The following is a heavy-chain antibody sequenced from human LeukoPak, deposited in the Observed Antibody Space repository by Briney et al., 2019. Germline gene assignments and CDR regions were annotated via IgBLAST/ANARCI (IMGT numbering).Heavy chain of an antibody. CDR3: ARDRWSSSASAAPDDY. Sequence: ASVKVSCKASGYTFTNYGISWVRQAPGQGPEWMGWISAYNGNTVYAQNLQGRVTMTTDTSTSTAYMELRSLRSDDTAVYYCARDRWSSSASAAPDDYWGQGTLVTVSS. J-gene: IGHJ4*02. D-gene: IGHD2-15*01. CDR2: ISAYNGNT. V-gene: IGHV1-18*01. CDR1: GYTFTNYG.